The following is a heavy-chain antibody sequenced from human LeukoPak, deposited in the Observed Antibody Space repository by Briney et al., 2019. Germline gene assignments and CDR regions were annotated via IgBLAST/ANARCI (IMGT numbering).Heavy chain of an antibody. V-gene: IGHV4-39*01. J-gene: IGHJ3*02. Sequence: SETLSLTCTVSGGSISSSSYYWGWIRQPPGKGLEWIGSIYYSGSTYYNPSLKSRVTISVDTSKNQFSLKLSSVTAADTAVYYCARSLRNQIWYDAFDIWGQGTMFTVSS. D-gene: IGHD2/OR15-2a*01. CDR1: GGSISSSSYY. CDR3: ARSLRNQIWYDAFDI. CDR2: IYYSGST.